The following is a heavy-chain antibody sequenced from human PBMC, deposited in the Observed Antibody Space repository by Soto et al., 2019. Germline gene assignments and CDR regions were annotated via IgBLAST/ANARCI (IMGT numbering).Heavy chain of an antibody. CDR1: GFTFTRYS. CDR3: AKDRDGYYYYGMDV. V-gene: IGHV3-9*01. Sequence: GGSLRLSCAASGFTFTRYSMNWVRQAPGKGLEWVSGISWNSGSIGYADSVKGRFTISRDNAKNSLYLQMNSLRAEDTALYYCAKDRDGYYYYGMDVWGQGTTVTVSS. CDR2: ISWNSGSI. J-gene: IGHJ6*02.